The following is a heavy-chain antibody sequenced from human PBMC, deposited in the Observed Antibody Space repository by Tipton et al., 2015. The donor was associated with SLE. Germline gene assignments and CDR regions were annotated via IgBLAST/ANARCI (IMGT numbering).Heavy chain of an antibody. CDR3: AKDRGEWTVTTADY. CDR2: IRFGGNNK. J-gene: IGHJ4*02. Sequence: GSLRLSCVASGFTFSTYGMHWVRQAPGRGLEWVAFIRFGGNNKYYADSVKGRFTISRDNSKNSLYLQMNSLRPEDTATYYCAKDRGEWTVTTADYWGQGTQVIVSS. D-gene: IGHD4-17*01. V-gene: IGHV3-30*02. CDR1: GFTFSTYG.